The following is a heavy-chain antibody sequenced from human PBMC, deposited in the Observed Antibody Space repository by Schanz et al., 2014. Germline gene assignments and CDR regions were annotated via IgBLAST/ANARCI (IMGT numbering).Heavy chain of an antibody. CDR2: INPSGGST. V-gene: IGHV1-46*01. J-gene: IGHJ4*02. Sequence: QVQLVQSGAEVKKPGASVKVSCKASGYTFTSYYMYWVRQAPGQGLEWMGVINPSGGSTIYAQKSTCRVTMTRETSTSTVYMEMSRLRSEDTAVYYCARGNRVRTTDFWSGLYYFDYWGQGTLVTVSS. CDR3: ARGNRVRTTDFWSGLYYFDY. D-gene: IGHD3-3*01. CDR1: GYTFTSYY.